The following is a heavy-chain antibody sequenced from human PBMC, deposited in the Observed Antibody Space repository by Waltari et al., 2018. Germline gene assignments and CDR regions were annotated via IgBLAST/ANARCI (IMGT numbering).Heavy chain of an antibody. J-gene: IGHJ3*02. Sequence: QVQLQESGPGLVKPSETLSLTCTVSGGSISSYYWSWIRQPPGKGLEWIGYIYYSGSTNYNPSLESRVTISVDTSKNQFSLKLSSVTAADTAVYYCARVVRVAIQTYDAFDIWGQGTMVTVSS. V-gene: IGHV4-59*01. D-gene: IGHD6-13*01. CDR1: GGSISSYY. CDR3: ARVVRVAIQTYDAFDI. CDR2: IYYSGST.